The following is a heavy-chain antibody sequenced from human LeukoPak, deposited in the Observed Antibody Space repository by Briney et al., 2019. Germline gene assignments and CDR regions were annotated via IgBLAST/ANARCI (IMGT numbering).Heavy chain of an antibody. CDR3: TSQTPRRLPIAVADYFDY. CDR1: GFMFSSYW. J-gene: IGHJ4*02. Sequence: PGGSLRLSCVASGFMFSSYWMNWVRQAPGKGLVWVSRITSDGSSTSYADSVKGRFTISRDNAKNSLYLQMNSLRAEDTAVYYCTSQTPRRLPIAVADYFDYWGQGTLVTVSS. V-gene: IGHV3-74*01. CDR2: ITSDGSST. D-gene: IGHD6-19*01.